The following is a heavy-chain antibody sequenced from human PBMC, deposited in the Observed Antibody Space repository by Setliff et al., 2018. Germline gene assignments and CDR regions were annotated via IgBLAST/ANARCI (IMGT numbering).Heavy chain of an antibody. CDR1: GFGFTSYG. Sequence: ASVKVSCKASGFGFTSYGISWVRQAPGQGLEWMGWISPYNGDTGYTQKFQDRVTMTTDISTSTAFMELRSLTSDDTAVYYCARDRGPGGGLDYWGQGTLVTVSS. D-gene: IGHD3-10*01. CDR2: ISPYNGDT. CDR3: ARDRGPGGGLDY. V-gene: IGHV1-18*01. J-gene: IGHJ4*02.